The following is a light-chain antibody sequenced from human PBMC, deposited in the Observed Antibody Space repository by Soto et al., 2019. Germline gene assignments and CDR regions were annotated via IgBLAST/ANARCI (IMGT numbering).Light chain of an antibody. J-gene: IGKJ1*01. V-gene: IGKV1-5*01. Sequence: DIPLTHSPSTLSASVGDRVTITRRASQSISSCLAWYQLKPGKAPKLLIFDASSLERGVPSRFSGSGSGTEFTLTISTLQPDDFATYYCQQCTSYSRTFGQGTKVDIK. CDR1: QSISSC. CDR2: DAS. CDR3: QQCTSYSRT.